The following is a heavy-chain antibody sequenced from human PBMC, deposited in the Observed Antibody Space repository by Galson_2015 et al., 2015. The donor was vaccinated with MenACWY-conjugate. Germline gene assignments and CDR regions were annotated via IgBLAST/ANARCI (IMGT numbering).Heavy chain of an antibody. CDR1: GYSFTTYW. CDR2: ISPGDSNT. V-gene: IGHV5-51*01. CDR3: ARHPPGGRGMDV. J-gene: IGHJ6*02. Sequence: QSGAEVKKPGESLKISCRGSGYSFTTYWIAWVRQLPGKGLEWMGLISPGDSNTRYSPAFQGQVTISADKSISTVYLQWDSLQASDTALYYCARHPPGGRGMDVWGQGTTVTVSS. D-gene: IGHD1-26*01.